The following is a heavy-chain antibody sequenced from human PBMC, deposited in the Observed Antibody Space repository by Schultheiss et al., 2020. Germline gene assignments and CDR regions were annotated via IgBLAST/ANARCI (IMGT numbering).Heavy chain of an antibody. CDR3: AREFGGCFDY. D-gene: IGHD6-19*01. Sequence: GGSLRLSCAASGFTFSSYSMNWVRQAPGKGLEWVSLIYSGGTTYYADSVKGRFTISRDNSKNTLYLQMNSLRAEDTAVYYCAREFGGCFDYWGQGTLVTVSS. CDR1: GFTFSSYS. CDR2: IYSGGTT. J-gene: IGHJ4*02. V-gene: IGHV3-66*01.